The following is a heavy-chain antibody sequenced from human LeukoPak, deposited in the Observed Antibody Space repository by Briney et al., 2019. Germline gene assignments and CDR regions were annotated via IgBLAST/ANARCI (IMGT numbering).Heavy chain of an antibody. V-gene: IGHV3-23*01. CDR3: ARAGSDNYYSRINY. CDR1: GFTFNSYA. J-gene: IGHJ4*02. Sequence: GGSLRLSCAASGFTFNSYAMHWVRQAPGKGLEWVSGIYANAGRTFYADSVKGRFTMSRDNSESTLYLHMGSLRAEDTAIYYSARAGSDNYYSRINYWGQGALVTVSS. D-gene: IGHD1-14*01. CDR2: IYANAGRT.